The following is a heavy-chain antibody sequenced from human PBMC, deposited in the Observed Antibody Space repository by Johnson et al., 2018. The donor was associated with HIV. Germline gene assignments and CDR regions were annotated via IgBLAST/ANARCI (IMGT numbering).Heavy chain of an antibody. D-gene: IGHD3-16*01. V-gene: IGHV3-NL1*01. J-gene: IGHJ3*02. CDR3: ARDVKVCAFDI. Sequence: QMQLVESGGGVVQPGRSLRLSCAASGFTFSSYGMHWVRQAPGKGLEWVSVIYSGGSTYYADSVKGRFTISRDNSKNTLYLQMNSLRAEDTAVYYCARDVKVCAFDIWGQGTMVTVSS. CDR1: GFTFSSYG. CDR2: IYSGGST.